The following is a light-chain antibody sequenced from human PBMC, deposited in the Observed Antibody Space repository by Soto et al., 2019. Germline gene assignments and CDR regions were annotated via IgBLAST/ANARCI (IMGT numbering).Light chain of an antibody. V-gene: IGKV3D-15*03. Sequence: DIVMTQSPATLCVSPGEGDSLXCRASQSVSNYLAWYQQRAGKAPRLLIYGTSGRATGITERFSGSGCGKDFIITISMLEPEDLAVYYCQHYDSSRTFGQGTKVDIK. J-gene: IGKJ1*01. CDR1: QSVSNY. CDR3: QHYDSSRT. CDR2: GTS.